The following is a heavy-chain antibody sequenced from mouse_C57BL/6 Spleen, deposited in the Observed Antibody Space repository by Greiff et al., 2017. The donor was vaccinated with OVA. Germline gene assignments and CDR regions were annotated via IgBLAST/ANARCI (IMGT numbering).Heavy chain of an antibody. V-gene: IGHV1-15*01. Sequence: VKLQESGAELVRPGASVTLSCKASGYTFTDYEMHWVKQTPVHGLEWIGAIDPETGGTAYNQKFKGKAILTADKSSSTAYMELRSLTSEDSAVYYCTIIYYDYDVDYWGQGTTLTVSS. D-gene: IGHD2-4*01. J-gene: IGHJ2*01. CDR1: GYTFTDYE. CDR2: IDPETGGT. CDR3: TIIYYDYDVDY.